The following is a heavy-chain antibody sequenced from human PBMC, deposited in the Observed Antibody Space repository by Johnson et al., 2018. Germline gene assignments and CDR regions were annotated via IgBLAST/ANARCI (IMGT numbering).Heavy chain of an antibody. D-gene: IGHD3-3*01. CDR2: IWYDGNDK. J-gene: IGHJ6*02. CDR3: ARSLSGYYGYNYGLDV. V-gene: IGHV3-33*01. Sequence: QVQLVQSGGGVAQPGRSLRLSCAASGFTFSSYDMHWVRQAPGKGLEWVAVIWYDGNDKYYEDSVKGRFTISRDNSKNTLYLQMNSLRAEDTAVYYWARSLSGYYGYNYGLDVWGQGTTVTVSS. CDR1: GFTFSSYD.